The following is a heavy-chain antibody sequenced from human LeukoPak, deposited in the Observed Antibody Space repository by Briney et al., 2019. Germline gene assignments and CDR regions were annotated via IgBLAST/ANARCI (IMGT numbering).Heavy chain of an antibody. CDR1: GYTFTSYD. CDR2: MNPNSGNT. V-gene: IGHV1-8*01. D-gene: IGHD5-24*01. J-gene: IGHJ3*02. Sequence: ASVKVSCKASGYTFTSYDINWVRQATGQGLEWMGWMNPNSGNTGYAQKFQGRVTMTRNTSISTVYMELSSLRSEDTAVYYCASPSRDGYNYDAFDIWGQGTMVTVSS. CDR3: ASPSRDGYNYDAFDI.